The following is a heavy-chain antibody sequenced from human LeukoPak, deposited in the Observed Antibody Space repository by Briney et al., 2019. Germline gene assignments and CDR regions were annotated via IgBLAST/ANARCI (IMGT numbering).Heavy chain of an antibody. CDR3: ARGYYDSSGYYYANWFDP. V-gene: IGHV4-34*01. Sequence: SETLSLTCVAYGGSFSGYYWSWIRQPPGKGLEWIGEINHSGSTNYNPSLKSRVTISVDTSKNQFSLKLSSVTAADTAVYYCARGYYDSSGYYYANWFDPWGQGTLVTVSS. CDR1: GGSFSGYY. CDR2: INHSGST. J-gene: IGHJ5*02. D-gene: IGHD3-22*01.